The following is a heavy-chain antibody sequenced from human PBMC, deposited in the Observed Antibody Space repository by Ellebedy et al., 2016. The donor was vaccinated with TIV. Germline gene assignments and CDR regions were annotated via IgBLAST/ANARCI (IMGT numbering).Heavy chain of an antibody. D-gene: IGHD6-19*01. J-gene: IGHJ4*02. Sequence: LRLSCTVPGGSISSGGNYWTWIRQHPGKGLEWIGFIYYSGRTYNNPSLSSRVTMSVDTSKNQFSLNLTSVTAADTAMYYCARGSGWYDPFDLWGQGTLVTVSS. V-gene: IGHV4-31*03. CDR2: IYYSGRT. CDR1: GGSISSGGNY. CDR3: ARGSGWYDPFDL.